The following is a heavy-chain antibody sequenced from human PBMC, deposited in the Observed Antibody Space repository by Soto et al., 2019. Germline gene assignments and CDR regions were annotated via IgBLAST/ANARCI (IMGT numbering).Heavy chain of an antibody. Sequence: EVQLVESGGGLVQPGGSLRLSCAASGFTFSNYWMTWVRQAPGKGLEWVANIKQDGSEKYYVDSVKGRFTISRDNAKNSLYLQMNSLRAEDTAVDYWARDLRAYDTSGYESPHGFVPWGQGTLVIVSS. CDR3: ARDLRAYDTSGYESPHGFVP. CDR2: IKQDGSEK. V-gene: IGHV3-7*05. J-gene: IGHJ5*02. D-gene: IGHD3-22*01. CDR1: GFTFSNYW.